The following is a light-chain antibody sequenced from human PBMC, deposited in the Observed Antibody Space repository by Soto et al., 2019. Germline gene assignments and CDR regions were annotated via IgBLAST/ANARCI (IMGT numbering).Light chain of an antibody. CDR3: QQYSSSPPIT. Sequence: EIVSTQSPGTLSLSPGERATLSCRASQSVRSNYLDWYQQKPGQAPRLLIYGASSRATVIPDRFSGSGSGTDFTLTISRLEPEDFAVYYCQQYSSSPPITFGKGTRLEIK. V-gene: IGKV3-20*01. CDR2: GAS. CDR1: QSVRSNY. J-gene: IGKJ5*01.